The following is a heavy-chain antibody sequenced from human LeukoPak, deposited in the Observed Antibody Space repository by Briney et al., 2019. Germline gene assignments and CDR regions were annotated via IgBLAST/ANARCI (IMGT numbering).Heavy chain of an antibody. V-gene: IGHV1-18*01. D-gene: IGHD3-22*01. CDR2: ISAYNGNT. CDR3: ARTPTSLYYYDSSAYFQH. Sequence: GASVKVPCKASGYTFTSYGISWVRQAPGQGLEWMGWISAYNGNTNYAQKLQGRVTMTTDTSTSTAYMELRSLRSDDTAVYYCARTPTSLYYYDSSAYFQHWGQGTLVTVSS. CDR1: GYTFTSYG. J-gene: IGHJ1*01.